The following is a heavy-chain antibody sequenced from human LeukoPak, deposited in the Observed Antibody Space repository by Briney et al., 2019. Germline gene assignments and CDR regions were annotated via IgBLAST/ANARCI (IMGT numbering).Heavy chain of an antibody. D-gene: IGHD2-2*01. CDR1: GFTFSDYY. Sequence: GGSLRLSCAASGFTFSDYYMSWIRQAPGKGLEWVSYISSSGSTIYYADSVKGRFTISRDNAKNSLYLQMNSLRAEDTAVYYCARRFGSCSSTSCYLAYYYYMDVWGKGTTVTVPS. V-gene: IGHV3-11*04. J-gene: IGHJ6*03. CDR2: ISSSGSTI. CDR3: ARRFGSCSSTSCYLAYYYYMDV.